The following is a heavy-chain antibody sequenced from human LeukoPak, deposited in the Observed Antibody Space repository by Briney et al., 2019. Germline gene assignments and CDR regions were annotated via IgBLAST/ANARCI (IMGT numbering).Heavy chain of an antibody. CDR2: IIPIFGTA. V-gene: IGHV1-69*01. CDR3: ARPLDSWFDP. J-gene: IGHJ5*02. Sequence: SVKVSCKASGGTFSSYAISWVRQAPGQGLEWMRGIIPIFGTANYAQKFQGRVTITADESTSTAYMELSSLRSEDTAVYYCARPLDSWFDPWGQGTLVTVSS. CDR1: GGTFSSYA. D-gene: IGHD2-2*03.